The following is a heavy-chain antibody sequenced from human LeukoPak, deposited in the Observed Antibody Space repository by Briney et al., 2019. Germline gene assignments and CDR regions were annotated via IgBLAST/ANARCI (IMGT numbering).Heavy chain of an antibody. CDR2: ISSSSSYI. CDR3: ARGSGWLDF. D-gene: IGHD6-19*01. J-gene: IGHJ4*02. V-gene: IGHV3-21*01. CDR1: GFTFSSYS. Sequence: PGGSLRLSCAASGFTFSSYSMNWVRQAPGKGLEWVSSISSSSSYIYYADSVKGRFTISRDNAKNLVFLQVNSLRAEDTALYYCARGSGWLDFWGQGTLVTVSS.